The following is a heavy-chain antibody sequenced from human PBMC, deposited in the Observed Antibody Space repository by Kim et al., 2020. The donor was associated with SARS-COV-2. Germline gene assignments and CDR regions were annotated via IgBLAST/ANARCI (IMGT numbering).Heavy chain of an antibody. J-gene: IGHJ4*02. Sequence: YADSVKGRLTTTRDNSKNTLYLQMNSRRAEDTAVYYCARGGGGSYYYFDYWGQGTLVTVSS. CDR3: ARGGGGSYYYFDY. D-gene: IGHD1-26*01. V-gene: IGHV3-30*01.